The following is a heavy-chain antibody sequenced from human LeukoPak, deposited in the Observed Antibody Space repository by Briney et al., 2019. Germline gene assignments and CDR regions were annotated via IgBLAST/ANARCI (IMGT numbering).Heavy chain of an antibody. CDR3: ARDSSSWPPAAFDI. J-gene: IGHJ3*02. Sequence: SETLSLTCTVSGVSISSSGHYWGWIRQPPGKGLEWIGNIYYSGSTNYNPSLKSRVTISVDTSKNQFSLKLSSVTAADTAVYYCARDSSSWPPAAFDIWGQGTMVTVSS. V-gene: IGHV4-39*07. D-gene: IGHD6-13*01. CDR2: IYYSGST. CDR1: GVSISSSGHY.